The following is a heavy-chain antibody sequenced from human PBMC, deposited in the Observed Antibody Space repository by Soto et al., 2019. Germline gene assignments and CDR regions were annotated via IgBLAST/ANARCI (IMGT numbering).Heavy chain of an antibody. CDR3: ARGPQSAFDI. J-gene: IGHJ3*02. CDR1: GFTSISST. Sequence: SVKVSCKASGFTSISSTVQWVRQARGQPLEWIGWIVVGTGDTIYAQNFQERVIVTRDESTNTAYMELSSLRSEDTGVYYCARGPQSAFDIWGQGTMVTVSS. V-gene: IGHV1-58*01. CDR2: IVVGTGDT. D-gene: IGHD4-4*01.